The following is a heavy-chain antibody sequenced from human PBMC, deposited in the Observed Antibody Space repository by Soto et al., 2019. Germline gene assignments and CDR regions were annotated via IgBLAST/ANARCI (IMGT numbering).Heavy chain of an antibody. V-gene: IGHV3-30-3*01. CDR1: GFTFSSYA. Sequence: QVQLVESGGGVVQPGRSLRLSCAASGFTFSSYAMHWVRQAPGKGLEWVAVISYDGSNKYYADSVKGRFTISRDNSKNTLYLQMNSLRAEDTAVYYCARDYYDILTGYYWGQGTLVTVSS. D-gene: IGHD3-9*01. J-gene: IGHJ4*02. CDR2: ISYDGSNK. CDR3: ARDYYDILTGYY.